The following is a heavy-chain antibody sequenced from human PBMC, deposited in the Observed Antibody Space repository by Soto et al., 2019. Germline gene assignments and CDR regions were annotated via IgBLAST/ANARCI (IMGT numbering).Heavy chain of an antibody. CDR2: IYYSGST. CDR1: GGSISSSSYY. CDR3: ARLERGGVRGVIASFDP. V-gene: IGHV4-39*01. D-gene: IGHD3-10*01. J-gene: IGHJ5*02. Sequence: SETLSLTCTVSGGSISSSSYYWGWIRQPPGKGLEWIGSIYYSGSTYYNPSLKSRVTISVNTSKTQFSLKLSSVTAADTAVYYCARLERGGVRGVIASFDPWGQGTLVTVSS.